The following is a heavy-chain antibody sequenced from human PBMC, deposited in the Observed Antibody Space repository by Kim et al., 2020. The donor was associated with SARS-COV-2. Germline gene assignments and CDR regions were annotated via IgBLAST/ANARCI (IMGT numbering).Heavy chain of an antibody. V-gene: IGHV4-31*02. D-gene: IGHD6-13*01. CDR3: ARDRVGSSWSHPYFDY. Sequence: SLKSRVTISVDTSKNQFSLKLSSVTAADTAVYYCARDRVGSSWSHPYFDYWGQGTLVTVSS. J-gene: IGHJ4*02.